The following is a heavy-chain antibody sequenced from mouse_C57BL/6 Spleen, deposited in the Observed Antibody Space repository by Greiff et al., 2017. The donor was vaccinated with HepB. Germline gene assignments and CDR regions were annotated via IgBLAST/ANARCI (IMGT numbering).Heavy chain of an antibody. J-gene: IGHJ3*01. CDR3: ARGDGNYVEFAY. D-gene: IGHD2-1*01. V-gene: IGHV14-2*01. CDR1: GFNIKDYY. CDR2: IDPEDGET. Sequence: EVQLQQSGAELVKPGASVKLSCTASGFNIKDYYMHWVKQRTEQGLEWIGRIDPEDGETKYAPKFQGNATITADTSSNTAYLQLSSLTSEDTAVYYCARGDGNYVEFAYWGQGTLVTVSA.